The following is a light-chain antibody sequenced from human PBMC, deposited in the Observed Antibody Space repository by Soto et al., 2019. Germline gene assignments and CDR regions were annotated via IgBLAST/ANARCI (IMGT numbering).Light chain of an antibody. Sequence: QSVLTQPPSVSAAPGQKVTISCSGSSSNIGNNYVSWYQQLPGTAPKLLIYDNYNRPSGIPDRFSASKSGTSATLGISGLQTGDEADYYCGTWDSSLGAGVFGGGTKFTVL. J-gene: IGLJ2*01. CDR2: DNY. CDR1: SSNIGNNY. V-gene: IGLV1-51*01. CDR3: GTWDSSLGAGV.